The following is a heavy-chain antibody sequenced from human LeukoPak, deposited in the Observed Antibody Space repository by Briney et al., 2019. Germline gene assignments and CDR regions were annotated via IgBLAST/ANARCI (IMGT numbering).Heavy chain of an antibody. D-gene: IGHD4-23*01. CDR2: ISNFNTYM. V-gene: IGHV3-21*06. CDR1: GFTFSSYS. J-gene: IGHJ4*02. Sequence: PGGSLRLSCAASGFTFSSYSMNWVRQAPGKGLEWVSSISNFNTYMYYAGSVKGRFTISRDNTKNSLYLQMSSLRDEDMAVYYCVSSNSQGGDWGQGTLVTVSS. CDR3: VSSNSQGGD.